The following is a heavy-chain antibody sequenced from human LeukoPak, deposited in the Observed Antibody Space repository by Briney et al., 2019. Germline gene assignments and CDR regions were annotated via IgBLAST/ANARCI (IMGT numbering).Heavy chain of an antibody. J-gene: IGHJ3*02. Sequence: GGSLRLSCAASGFTVSSNYMSWVRQAPGKGLEWVSVIYSGGSTYYADSVKGRFTISRDNSKNTLYLQMNSLRAEDTAVYYCAGNVVVRPRGAFDIWRQGTMVTVSS. CDR1: GFTVSSNY. CDR2: IYSGGST. V-gene: IGHV3-53*01. D-gene: IGHD2-21*01. CDR3: AGNVVVRPRGAFDI.